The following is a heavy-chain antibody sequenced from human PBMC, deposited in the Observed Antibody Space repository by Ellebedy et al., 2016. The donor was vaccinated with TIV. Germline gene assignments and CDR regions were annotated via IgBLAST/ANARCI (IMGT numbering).Heavy chain of an antibody. Sequence: ASVKVSCKASGYTFTNYAISWVRQAPGQGLEWMGCISAYNGNTNYAQKLQGRVTMTTDTSTSTAYMELRSLRSDDTAVYYCARGYYDFWSGYLGSDPFVWGQGTMVTVSS. CDR3: ARGYYDFWSGYLGSDPFV. V-gene: IGHV1-18*04. CDR1: GYTFTNYA. CDR2: ISAYNGNT. J-gene: IGHJ3*01. D-gene: IGHD3-3*01.